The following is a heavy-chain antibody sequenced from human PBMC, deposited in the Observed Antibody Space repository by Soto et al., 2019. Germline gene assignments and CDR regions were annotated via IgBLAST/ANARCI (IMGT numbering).Heavy chain of an antibody. CDR2: IYWNDEK. CDR1: GFSLTTDGVG. J-gene: IGHJ4*02. Sequence: QITLKEYGPTLVKPTQTLTLTCTVSGFSLTTDGVGVGWIRQLPGKALEWLGLIYWNDEKRYRPSLQSRLTITKDTSRNQVVLTMTNMDPVDTATYYCAYRTTVTHGLNWGQGTQVTVSS. D-gene: IGHD4-4*01. V-gene: IGHV2-5*01. CDR3: AYRTTVTHGLN.